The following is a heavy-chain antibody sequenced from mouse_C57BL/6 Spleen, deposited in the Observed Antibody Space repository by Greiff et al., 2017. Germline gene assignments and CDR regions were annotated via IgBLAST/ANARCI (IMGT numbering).Heavy chain of an antibody. CDR2: INPNYGGT. Sequence: VQLKQSGPELVKPGASVKISCKASGYSFTDYYMNWVKQSNGKSLEWIGEINPNYGGTSYNQKFKGKATLTVNQSSSTAYMQLHSLTSEDSAVYYGERVNSDEGTMDYWGQGTSVTVSS. D-gene: IGHD2-13*01. V-gene: IGHV1-39*01. J-gene: IGHJ4*01. CDR3: ERVNSDEGTMDY. CDR1: GYSFTDYY.